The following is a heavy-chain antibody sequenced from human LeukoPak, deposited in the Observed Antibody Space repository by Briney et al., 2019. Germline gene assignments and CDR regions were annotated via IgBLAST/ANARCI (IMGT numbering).Heavy chain of an antibody. J-gene: IGHJ4*02. CDR2: IYYSGST. D-gene: IGHD3-22*01. V-gene: IGHV4-39*02. CDR1: GGSIRSCSHC. CDR3: AKRDDSGGNLVDL. Sequence: SETLSLTCTVSGGSIRSCSHCWAWIRQPPGKGLEWIGSIYYSGSTYYNPSLENRVTISIDTSKNHFSLKLSSLSAADTSVYYCAKRDDSGGNLVDLWGQGTLVTVS.